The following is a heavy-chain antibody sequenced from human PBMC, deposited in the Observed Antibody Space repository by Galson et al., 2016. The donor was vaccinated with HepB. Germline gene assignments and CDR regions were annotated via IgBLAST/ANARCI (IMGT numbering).Heavy chain of an antibody. CDR3: ARGGRILWDGMDG. D-gene: IGHD2/OR15-2a*01. Sequence: SLRLSCAASGFSLSSYWMSWVRQAPGRGLEWVANIKQDGSEKYYVDSVKGRFTISRDDAKNSVYLQMNSLRAEDTALYYCARGGRILWDGMDGWGQGTTVTVSS. CDR1: GFSLSSYW. CDR2: IKQDGSEK. V-gene: IGHV3-7*01. J-gene: IGHJ6*02.